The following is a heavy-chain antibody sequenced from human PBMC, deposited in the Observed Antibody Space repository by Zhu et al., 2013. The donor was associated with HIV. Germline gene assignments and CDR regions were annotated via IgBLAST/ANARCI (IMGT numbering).Heavy chain of an antibody. D-gene: IGHD3-9*01. V-gene: IGHV1-3*01. CDR2: INAGNGNT. CDR3: ARGLRYFDWLLSSGSQRLAY. CDR1: GYTFTSYA. Sequence: QVQLVQSGAEVKKPGASVKASCKASGYTFTSYAMHWVRQAPGQRLEWMGWINAGNGNTKYSQKFQGRVTITRDTSASTAYMELSSLRSEDTAVYYCARGLRYFDWLLSSGSQRLAYWGQGTLVTVSS. J-gene: IGHJ4*02.